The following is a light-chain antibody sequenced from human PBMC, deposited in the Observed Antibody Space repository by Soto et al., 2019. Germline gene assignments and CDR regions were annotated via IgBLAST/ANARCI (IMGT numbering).Light chain of an antibody. CDR3: QQYDNLLPIT. V-gene: IGKV1-33*01. Sequence: IQMTQSPSSLSASVGDRVTITYQASQDISKNLNWYQQKPGKAPKLLIYDASSLQTGVPSRFSGSGSATHFTFTISSLQPEDMATYYCQQYDNLLPITFGQGTRLEIK. CDR1: QDISKN. J-gene: IGKJ5*01. CDR2: DAS.